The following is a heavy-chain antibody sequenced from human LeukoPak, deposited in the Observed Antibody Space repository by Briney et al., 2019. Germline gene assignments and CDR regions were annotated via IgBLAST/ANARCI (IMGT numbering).Heavy chain of an antibody. CDR1: GFTFSTYA. J-gene: IGHJ4*02. V-gene: IGHV3-23*01. Sequence: PGGSLRLSCAASGFTFSTYAMSWVRQAPGKGLEWVSAISGSDTGTYYADSVKGRFTISRDNSKNTLYLQMNSLRAEDTAVYYCAKEEAVGATAYWGQGTLVTVSS. CDR3: AKEEAVGATAY. D-gene: IGHD1-26*01. CDR2: ISGSDTGT.